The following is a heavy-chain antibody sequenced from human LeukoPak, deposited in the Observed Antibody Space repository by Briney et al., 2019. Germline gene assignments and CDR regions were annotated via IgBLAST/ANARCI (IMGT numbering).Heavy chain of an antibody. J-gene: IGHJ4*02. CDR1: GFTFSSYW. V-gene: IGHV3-74*01. Sequence: GYLRLSCEASGFTFSSYWMHWVRQVPGKGLVWVSRIKSDGSDTSYADSVKGRFTISRDNAKNSLYLQMNNLRAEDTAVYYCARRASGNDYFDYWGQGTLVTVSS. D-gene: IGHD3-10*01. CDR3: ARRASGNDYFDY. CDR2: IKSDGSDT.